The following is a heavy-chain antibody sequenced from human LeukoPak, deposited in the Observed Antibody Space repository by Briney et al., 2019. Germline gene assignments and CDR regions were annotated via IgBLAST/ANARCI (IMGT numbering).Heavy chain of an antibody. CDR1: GYTFTGYY. Sequence: ASVNVSCKASGYTFTGYYMHGVRQAPGQGLEWMGWINPNSGGKNYAQKFQGRVTLTRDKSISTAYMELSRLRSDDPAVYSCARVAMITSSPYYFDYWGQGTLVTVSS. CDR2: INPNSGGK. CDR3: ARVAMITSSPYYFDY. J-gene: IGHJ4*02. D-gene: IGHD3-16*01. V-gene: IGHV1-2*02.